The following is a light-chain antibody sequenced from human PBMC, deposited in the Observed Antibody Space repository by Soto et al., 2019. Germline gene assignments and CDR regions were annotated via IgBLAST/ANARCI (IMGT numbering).Light chain of an antibody. Sequence: DIQMTQSPSTLSASVGDRVTITCRASQSISSWLAWYQQKPGKAPKLLIYDASSLESGVPSRFSGSGSGTEITLSISSLQPDDFATYYCQQYNSSPRTFGQGTNVEIK. CDR1: QSISSW. CDR2: DAS. J-gene: IGKJ1*01. CDR3: QQYNSSPRT. V-gene: IGKV1-5*01.